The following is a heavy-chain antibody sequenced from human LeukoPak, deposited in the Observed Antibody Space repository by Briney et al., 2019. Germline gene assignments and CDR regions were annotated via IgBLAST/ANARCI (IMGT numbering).Heavy chain of an antibody. V-gene: IGHV4-38-2*02. D-gene: IGHD3-10*01. CDR3: ARLMVRGVMDPYYFDY. J-gene: IGHJ4*02. Sequence: SETLSLTCTVSGYSISSGYYWSWIRQPPGKGLEWIGEINHSGSTNYNPSLKSRVTISVDTSKNQFSLKLSSVTAADTAVYYCARLMVRGVMDPYYFDYWGQGTLVTVSS. CDR1: GYSISSGYY. CDR2: INHSGST.